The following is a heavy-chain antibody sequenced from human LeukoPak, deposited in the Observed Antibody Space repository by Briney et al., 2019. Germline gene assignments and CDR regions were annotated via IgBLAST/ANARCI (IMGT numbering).Heavy chain of an antibody. CDR2: IYHSGST. V-gene: IGHV4-38-2*02. CDR1: GYSISGGYY. J-gene: IGHJ4*02. CDR3: ARDYSGYEGVPDY. D-gene: IGHD5-12*01. Sequence: SETLSLTCAVSGYSISGGYYWGWIRQPPGKGLEWIGSIYHSGSTYYNPSLKSRVTISVDTSKNQFSLKLSSVAAADTAVYYCARDYSGYEGVPDYWGQGTLVTVSS.